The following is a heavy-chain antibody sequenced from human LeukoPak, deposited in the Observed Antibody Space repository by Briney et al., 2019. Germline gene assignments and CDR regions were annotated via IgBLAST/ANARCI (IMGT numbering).Heavy chain of an antibody. Sequence: GGSLRLSCVASGFTFSSYWMNWVRQAPGKGLEWVANIKQDGSEKYYVDSVKGRFTISRDNAKNSLYLQMNSLRAEDTAVYYCAELGITMIGGVWGKGTTVTISS. CDR3: AELGITMIGGV. CDR1: GFTFSSYW. J-gene: IGHJ6*04. D-gene: IGHD3-10*02. V-gene: IGHV3-7*01. CDR2: IKQDGSEK.